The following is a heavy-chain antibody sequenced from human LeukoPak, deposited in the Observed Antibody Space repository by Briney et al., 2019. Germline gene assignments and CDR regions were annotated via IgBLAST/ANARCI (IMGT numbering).Heavy chain of an antibody. V-gene: IGHV3-13*01. J-gene: IGHJ6*02. CDR3: ARYCSGGSCHPYGMDV. D-gene: IGHD2-15*01. CDR1: GFTFSSYD. CDR2: IGTAGDT. Sequence: GGSLRLSCAASGFTFSSYDMHWVRQATGKGLEWVSAIGTAGDTYYPGSVKGRFIISRENAKNSLYLQMNSLRAGDTAVYYCARYCSGGSCHPYGMDVWGQGTTVTVSS.